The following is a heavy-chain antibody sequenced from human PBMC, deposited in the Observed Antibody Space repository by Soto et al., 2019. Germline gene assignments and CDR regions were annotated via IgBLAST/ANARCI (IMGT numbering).Heavy chain of an antibody. D-gene: IGHD3-16*01. V-gene: IGHV1-69*13. Sequence: SVKVSCKDSGGLFSSYAISWVRQAPGQGLEWMGGILPVFGTTNYAQKFQGRVTITADESTNTAYTELSSLRSDDTAMYYCATRGSDYVWLFEFWGQGTQVTVSS. CDR2: ILPVFGTT. J-gene: IGHJ4*02. CDR1: GGLFSSYA. CDR3: ATRGSDYVWLFEF.